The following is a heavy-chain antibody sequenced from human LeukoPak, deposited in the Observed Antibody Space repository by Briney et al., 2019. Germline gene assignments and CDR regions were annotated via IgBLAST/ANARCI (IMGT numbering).Heavy chain of an antibody. CDR1: GGTFSSYA. V-gene: IGHV1-69*05. D-gene: IGHD5-18*01. CDR2: IIPIFGTA. Sequence: ASVKVSCKASGGTFSSYAISWVRQAPGQGLEWMGGIIPIFGTANYAQKFQGRVTITTDESTSTAYMELSSLRSEDTAVYYCARWGYSYGKRGDYWGQGTLVTVSS. J-gene: IGHJ4*02. CDR3: ARWGYSYGKRGDY.